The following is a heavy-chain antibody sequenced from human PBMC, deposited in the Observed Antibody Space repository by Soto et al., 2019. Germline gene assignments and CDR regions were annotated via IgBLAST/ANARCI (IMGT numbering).Heavy chain of an antibody. CDR2: IWYDGSHK. CDR1: GFSFSTYG. V-gene: IGHV3-33*03. CDR3: ALGYCSITTCYSLDY. J-gene: IGHJ4*02. Sequence: QVQLVESGGGVVQPGRSLRLSCASSGFSFSTYGMHWVRQAPGKGLEWVAVIWYDGSHKYYADSVKGRFTISRDNSKSTMYLQMNSLSAEDTAVYYCALGYCSITTCYSLDYWGQGILVTVST. D-gene: IGHD2-2*02.